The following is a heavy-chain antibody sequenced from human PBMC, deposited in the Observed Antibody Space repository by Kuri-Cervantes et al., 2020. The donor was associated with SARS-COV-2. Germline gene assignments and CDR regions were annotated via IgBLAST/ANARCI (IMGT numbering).Heavy chain of an antibody. D-gene: IGHD2-2*01. CDR3: AKDPGPHIVVVPAAIS. V-gene: IGHV3-74*03. J-gene: IGHJ5*02. CDR1: GFTFSHYW. CDR2: ISPDGTST. Sequence: GGSLRLSCAASGFTFSHYWMHWVRQIPGKGLVWVARISPDGTSTLFADSVRGRFTISRDNAKNTVVLEMDSLRGEDTAVYYCAKDPGPHIVVVPAAISWGQGTLVTVSS.